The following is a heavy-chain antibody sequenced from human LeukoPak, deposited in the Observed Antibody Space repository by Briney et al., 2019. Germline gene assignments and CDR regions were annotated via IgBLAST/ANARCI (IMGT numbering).Heavy chain of an antibody. CDR1: GFTVITND. J-gene: IGHJ4*02. V-gene: IGHV3-53*01. D-gene: IGHD1-14*01. CDR2: LYSDGNT. CDR3: ARGVEPLAANTLAY. Sequence: GGSLRLSCAASGFTVITNDMTWVRQAPGKGLEWVSHLYSDGNTKYADSVQGRFTISRDNSKNTLYLEMNSLSPDDTAVYYCARGVEPLAANTLAYWGQGTLVTVSS.